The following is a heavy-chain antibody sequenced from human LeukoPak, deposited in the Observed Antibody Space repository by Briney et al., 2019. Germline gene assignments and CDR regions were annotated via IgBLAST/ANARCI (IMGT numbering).Heavy chain of an antibody. CDR1: GGSLSSSSYY. J-gene: IGHJ6*02. V-gene: IGHV4-39*01. CDR2: IYYSGST. Sequence: SETLSLTCTVSGGSLSSSSYYWGWIRQPPGKGLEWIGSIYYSGSTYYNPSLKSRATISVDTSKNQYSLKLSSVTAADTAVYYCAGLIVVVSAPYYYYYGMDVWGQGTTVTVSS. CDR3: AGLIVVVSAPYYYYYGMDV. D-gene: IGHD3-22*01.